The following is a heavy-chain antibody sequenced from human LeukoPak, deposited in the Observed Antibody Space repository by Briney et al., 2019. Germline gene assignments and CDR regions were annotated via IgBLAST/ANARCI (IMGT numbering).Heavy chain of an antibody. Sequence: ASVKVSCKTSGYTFTSYAMNWVRLAPGQGLEWMGWINTNTGNPTYAQGFTGRFVFSLDTSVSTAYLQISSLKAEDTAVYYCASEYYDILTGYTAFDIWGQGTMVTVSS. D-gene: IGHD3-9*01. CDR1: GYTFTSYA. CDR3: ASEYYDILTGYTAFDI. CDR2: INTNTGNP. V-gene: IGHV7-4-1*02. J-gene: IGHJ3*02.